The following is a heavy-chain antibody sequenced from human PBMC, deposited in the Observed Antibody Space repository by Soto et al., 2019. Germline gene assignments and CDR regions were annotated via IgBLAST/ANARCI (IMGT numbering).Heavy chain of an antibody. CDR2: IYYSGST. CDR3: AGDVLGYSFWAGQYGMDV. D-gene: IGHD6-13*01. CDR1: GGSISSGGYS. Sequence: SETLSLTCTVSGGSISSGGYSWSWIRQHPGKGLEWIGYIYYSGSTYYNPSLKSRVTISVDTSKNQFSMKLSSVTAADTAVYYCAGDVLGYSFWAGQYGMDVWGQGTSVIVS. J-gene: IGHJ6*02. V-gene: IGHV4-31*03.